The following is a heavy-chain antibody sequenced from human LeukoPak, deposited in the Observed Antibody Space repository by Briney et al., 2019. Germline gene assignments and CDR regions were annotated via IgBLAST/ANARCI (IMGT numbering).Heavy chain of an antibody. Sequence: GGSLRLSCAASGFTFSTYAMHWVRQAPGKGLEWVAVISYDGSSKYYADSVKGRFTISRDNSKNTLYLQMNSLRAEDTAVYYCGYGGNSFHYYYYYMDVWGKGTTVTISS. CDR2: ISYDGSSK. CDR1: GFTFSTYA. CDR3: GYGGNSFHYYYYYMDV. J-gene: IGHJ6*03. V-gene: IGHV3-30*04. D-gene: IGHD4-23*01.